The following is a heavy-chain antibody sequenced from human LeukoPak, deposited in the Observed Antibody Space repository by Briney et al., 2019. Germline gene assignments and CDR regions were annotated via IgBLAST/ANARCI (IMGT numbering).Heavy chain of an antibody. J-gene: IGHJ4*02. CDR3: AKDPGGYGDYLDY. V-gene: IGHV3-23*01. CDR1: GFTFSSYA. CDR2: ISGSGGST. D-gene: IGHD4-17*01. Sequence: PGGSLRLSCAASGFTFSSYAMSWVRQAPGKGLEWVSAISGSGGSTSYADSVKGRFTISRDNSKKTLYLQMKSLRAEDTAVYCCAKDPGGYGDYLDYWGQGTLVTVSS.